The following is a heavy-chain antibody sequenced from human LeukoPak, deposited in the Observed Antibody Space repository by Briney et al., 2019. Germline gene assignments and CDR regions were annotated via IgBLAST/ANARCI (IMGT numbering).Heavy chain of an antibody. Sequence: SETLSLTCTVSGGSISSGDYYWSWIRQPPGKGLEWIGYIYYSGSTYYNPSLKSRVTISVDTSKNQFSLKLSSVTAADTAVYYCARVSGYSSSWYPHFDYWGQGTLVTVSS. CDR2: IYYSGST. CDR1: GGSISSGDYY. J-gene: IGHJ4*02. CDR3: ARVSGYSSSWYPHFDY. V-gene: IGHV4-30-4*02. D-gene: IGHD6-13*01.